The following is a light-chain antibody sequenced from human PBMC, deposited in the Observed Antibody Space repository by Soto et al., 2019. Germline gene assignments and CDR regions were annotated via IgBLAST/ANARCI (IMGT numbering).Light chain of an antibody. J-gene: IGKJ3*01. CDR2: GAS. CDR1: QSVNLN. CDR3: HQYNSWPRGT. V-gene: IGKV3-15*01. Sequence: EIMMTQSPGTLSVSPGEGATLSCTASQSVNLNLAWYQQKPGQPPRLLLYGASTRATGIPVRSRGSGSGTEFTITICSLQSEDSTVSSCHQYNSWPRGTFGTGTKVEIK.